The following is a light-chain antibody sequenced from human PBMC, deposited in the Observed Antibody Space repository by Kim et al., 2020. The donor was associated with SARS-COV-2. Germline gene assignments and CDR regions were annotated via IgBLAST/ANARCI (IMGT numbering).Light chain of an antibody. CDR1: QTINRF. CDR2: SAS. J-gene: IGKJ1*01. V-gene: IGKV1-39*01. Sequence: ASVGDRVTITCRASQTINRFINWYQQKPGEAPKLLIYSASRMQSEVPSRFSGSGSGTDFTLTVNSLQPEDFATYYCQQSYSTPPTFGQGTKVDIK. CDR3: QQSYSTPPT.